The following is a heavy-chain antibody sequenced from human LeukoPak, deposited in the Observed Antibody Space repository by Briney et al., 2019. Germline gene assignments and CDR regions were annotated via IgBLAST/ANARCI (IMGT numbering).Heavy chain of an antibody. CDR1: GASISSYY. CDR3: ARHQGFGLDY. V-gene: IGHV4-4*09. J-gene: IGHJ4*02. D-gene: IGHD3-10*01. CDR2: IYSRGTT. Sequence: SETLSLTCTVSGASISSYYWSWIRQPPGKGLEWTGYIYSRGTTTYNPSLQSRVTISVDTSKSQFSLKLSSVTAADTAVYYCARHQGFGLDYWGQGILVTVSS.